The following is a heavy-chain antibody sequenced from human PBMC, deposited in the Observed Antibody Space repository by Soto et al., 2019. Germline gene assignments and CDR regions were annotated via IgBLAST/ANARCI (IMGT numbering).Heavy chain of an antibody. CDR1: GFSLRTTGVG. CDR2: IYWNDDK. CDR3: AHTWGLPFDY. Sequence: QITLKESGPTLVEPTQTLTLTCTYSGFSLRTTGVGVGWIRQPPGKALEWLGIIYWNDDKRYSPSLKNRFTLTSDIPKSQVVLTMTNMDPVATATYSCAHTWGLPFDYWGQGTLVIVSS. D-gene: IGHD3-16*01. V-gene: IGHV2-5*01. J-gene: IGHJ4*02.